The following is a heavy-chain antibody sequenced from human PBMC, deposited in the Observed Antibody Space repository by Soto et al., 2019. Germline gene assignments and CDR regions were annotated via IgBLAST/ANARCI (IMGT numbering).Heavy chain of an antibody. D-gene: IGHD5-18*01. J-gene: IGHJ5*02. CDR3: ARGAGCSYASTWFDI. CDR2: IYYTGST. Sequence: QVQLQESGPGLVKASETLSLTCTVSGASVSSGTYYWTWIRQAPGKGLEWIGHIYYTGSTNYNPSLNDRGTISVDTSKNHFSLQLTSVTAADTAVYYCARGAGCSYASTWFDIWGQGTLVTVSS. CDR1: GASVSSGTYY. V-gene: IGHV4-61*03.